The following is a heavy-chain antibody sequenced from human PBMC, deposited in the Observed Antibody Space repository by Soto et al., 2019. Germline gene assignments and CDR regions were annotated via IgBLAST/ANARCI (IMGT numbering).Heavy chain of an antibody. D-gene: IGHD4-17*01. V-gene: IGHV4-39*01. J-gene: IGHJ4*02. CDR3: ERHDYGNFDY. CDR1: GGSISSSSYY. CDR2: IYYSGST. Sequence: SETLSLTCTVSGGSISSSSYYWGWIRQPPGKGLEWIGSIYYSGSTYYNPTLKSRVTISVDTSKNQFSLKLSSVTAADTAVYYWERHDYGNFDYWGQGTLVTAS.